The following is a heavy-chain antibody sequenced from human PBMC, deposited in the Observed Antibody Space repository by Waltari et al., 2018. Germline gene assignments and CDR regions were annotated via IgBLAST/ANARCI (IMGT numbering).Heavy chain of an antibody. D-gene: IGHD6-13*01. CDR1: GFTFSSYA. J-gene: IGHJ4*02. V-gene: IGHV3-30-3*01. Sequence: QVQLVESGGGVVQPGRSLRLSCAASGFTFSSYAMPWVRQAPGKGLEWVAVISYDGSNKYYADSVKGRFTISRDNSKNTLYLQMNSLRAEDTAVYYCAREGAAAGTGYFDYWGQGTLVTVSS. CDR3: AREGAAAGTGYFDY. CDR2: ISYDGSNK.